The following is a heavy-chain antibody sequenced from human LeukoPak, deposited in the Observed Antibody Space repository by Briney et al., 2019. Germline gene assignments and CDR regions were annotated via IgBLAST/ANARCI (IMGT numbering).Heavy chain of an antibody. J-gene: IGHJ4*02. CDR2: ISRTGNI. CDR3: ARGQGAADY. V-gene: IGHV4-4*02. D-gene: IGHD1-26*01. CDR1: GGSISCRNW. Sequence: PSGTLSLTCAVSGGSISCRNWWGWVLQPPGKGLEWIGEISRTGNIDYDPSVRSRATISLDKSKSQFSLRLTSLTSADTAVYYCARGQGAADYWGQGILVIVSS.